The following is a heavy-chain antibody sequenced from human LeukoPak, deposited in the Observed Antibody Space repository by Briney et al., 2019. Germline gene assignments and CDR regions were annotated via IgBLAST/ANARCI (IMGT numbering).Heavy chain of an antibody. D-gene: IGHD3-10*02. Sequence: GGSLRLSCAASGFTFTNYWMSWVRQAPGKGLELVANIKQDRSEKYYVDSVKGRFTISRDNSKNTLYLQMNSLRAEDTAVYYCAELGITMIGGVWGKGTTVTISS. CDR1: GFTFTNYW. V-gene: IGHV3-7*01. CDR2: IKQDRSEK. J-gene: IGHJ6*04. CDR3: AELGITMIGGV.